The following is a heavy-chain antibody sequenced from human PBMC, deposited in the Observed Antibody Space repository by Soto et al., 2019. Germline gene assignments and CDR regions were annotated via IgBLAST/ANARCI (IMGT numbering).Heavy chain of an antibody. J-gene: IGHJ5*02. CDR1: GGPFSSFA. Sequence: QVQLVQSGAEVKKPGSSVKVSCKAPGGPFSSFAISWVRQAPGQGLEWMGGIIPILGTANYAQKFQGRVTITADKSTSTAYMELSSLRSEDTAVYYCARMQQLVRRGWFDPWGQGTLVTVSS. V-gene: IGHV1-69*06. D-gene: IGHD6-13*01. CDR2: IIPILGTA. CDR3: ARMQQLVRRGWFDP.